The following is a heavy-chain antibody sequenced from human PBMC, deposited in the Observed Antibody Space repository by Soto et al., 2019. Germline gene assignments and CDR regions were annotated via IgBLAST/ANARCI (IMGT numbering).Heavy chain of an antibody. D-gene: IGHD2-15*01. CDR2: ISYDGSNK. J-gene: IGHJ5*02. Sequence: QVQLVESGGGVVQPGRSLRLSCAASGFTFSSYAMHWVRQAPGKGLEWVAVISYDGSNKYYADSVKGRFTISRDNSKNTLYLQMNSLRAEDTAGYYCARPGYCSGGSCYDNWFDPWGQGTLVTVSS. CDR1: GFTFSSYA. CDR3: ARPGYCSGGSCYDNWFDP. V-gene: IGHV3-30-3*01.